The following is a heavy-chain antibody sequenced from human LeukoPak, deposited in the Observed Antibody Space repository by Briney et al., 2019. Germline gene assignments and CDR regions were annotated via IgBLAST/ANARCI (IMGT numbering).Heavy chain of an antibody. CDR1: GYTFTGYY. J-gene: IGHJ4*02. CDR3: ARDRVAAAGPAEDFDY. D-gene: IGHD6-13*01. CDR2: INPNSGGT. V-gene: IGHV1-2*02. Sequence: GASVKVSCKASGYTFTGYYMHWVRQAPGQGLEWMGWINPNSGGTNYAQKFQGRVTMTRDTSISTAYMELSRLRSDDTAVYYCARDRVAAAGPAEDFDYWGQGTLVTVSS.